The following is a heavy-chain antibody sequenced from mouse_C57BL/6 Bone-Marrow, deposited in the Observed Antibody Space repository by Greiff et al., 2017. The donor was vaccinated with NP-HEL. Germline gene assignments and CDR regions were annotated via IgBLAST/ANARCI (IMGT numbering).Heavy chain of an antibody. J-gene: IGHJ4*01. V-gene: IGHV1-52*01. CDR1: GYTFTSYW. Sequence: QVQLQQPGAELVRPGSSVKLSCKASGYTFTSYWMPWVKQRPIQGLEWIGNIYPSDSETHYNQKFKDKATLTVDKSSSTAYMQLSSLTSEDSAVYYGARSDGYHDAMDYWGQGTSVTVSS. CDR3: ARSDGYHDAMDY. CDR2: IYPSDSET. D-gene: IGHD2-3*01.